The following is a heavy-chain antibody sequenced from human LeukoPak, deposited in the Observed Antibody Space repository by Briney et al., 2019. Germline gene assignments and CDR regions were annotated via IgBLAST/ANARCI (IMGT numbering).Heavy chain of an antibody. V-gene: IGHV1-69*06. J-gene: IGHJ4*02. Sequence: ASVKVSCKASGGTFSSYAISWVRQAPGQGLEWMGGIIPIFGTANYAQKFQGRVTITADKSTSTAYMELSSLRSEVTAVYYCASGYSYGHYYWGQGTLVTVSS. CDR1: GGTFSSYA. D-gene: IGHD5-18*01. CDR2: IIPIFGTA. CDR3: ASGYSYGHYY.